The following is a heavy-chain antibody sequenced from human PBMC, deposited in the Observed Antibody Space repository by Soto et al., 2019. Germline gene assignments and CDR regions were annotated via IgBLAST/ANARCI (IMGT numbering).Heavy chain of an antibody. CDR2: INPSGGST. CDR3: ARDRKYQLLFVSTFRPDAFDI. V-gene: IGHV1-46*01. Sequence: ASVKVSCKASGYTFTSYYMHWVRQAPGQGLEWMGIINPSGGSTSYAQKFQGRVTMTRDTSTSTVYMELSSLRSEDTAVYYCARDRKYQLLFVSTFRPDAFDIWGQGTMVTVSS. J-gene: IGHJ3*02. CDR1: GYTFTSYY. D-gene: IGHD2-2*01.